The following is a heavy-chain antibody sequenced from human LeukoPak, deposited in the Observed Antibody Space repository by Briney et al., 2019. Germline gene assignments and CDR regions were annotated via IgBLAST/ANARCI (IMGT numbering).Heavy chain of an antibody. CDR1: GYTFSGYG. V-gene: IGHV3-30*18. J-gene: IGHJ4*02. CDR2: ISYDGSNK. CDR3: AKLVIAAAGTAPFDY. D-gene: IGHD6-13*01. Sequence: GGSLRLSCAASGYTFSGYGMHWVRQAQGKGLEWVAVISYDGSNKYYADSVKGRFTISRDNSKNTLYLQMNRLRAEDTAVYYCAKLVIAAAGTAPFDYWGQGTLVTVSS.